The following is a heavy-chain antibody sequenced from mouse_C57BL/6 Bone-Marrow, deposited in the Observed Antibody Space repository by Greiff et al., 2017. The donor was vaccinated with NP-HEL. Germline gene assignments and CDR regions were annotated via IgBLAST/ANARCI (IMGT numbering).Heavy chain of an antibody. CDR2: IDPSDSYT. CDR1: GYTFPTYW. V-gene: IGHV1-50*01. D-gene: IGHD1-1*01. J-gene: IGHJ3*01. Sequence: QVQLQQPGAELVKPGASVKLSCKASGYTFPTYWMQWVKQRPGQGLEWIGEIDPSDSYTNYNQKFKGKATLTVATSSSPANMQLSSLTSEDSAVXYCARKAYDGRGYEFAYWGQGTLVTVSA. CDR3: ARKAYDGRGYEFAY.